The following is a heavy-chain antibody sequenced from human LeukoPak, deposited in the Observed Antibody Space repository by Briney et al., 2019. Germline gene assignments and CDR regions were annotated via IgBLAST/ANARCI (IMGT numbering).Heavy chain of an antibody. CDR3: ASALPADHFDY. CDR1: GFTFSDYW. Sequence: GGSLRLSCAASGFTFSDYWMSWVRQAPGKGLEWVANIKQYGSEKYYVDSVKGRFTISRDNAKNSLYLQMNSLRAEDTALYYSASALPADHFDYWGQGILVTVSS. V-gene: IGHV3-7*01. J-gene: IGHJ4*02. CDR2: IKQYGSEK.